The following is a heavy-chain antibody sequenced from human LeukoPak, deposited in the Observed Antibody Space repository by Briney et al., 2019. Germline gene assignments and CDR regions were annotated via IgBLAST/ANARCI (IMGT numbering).Heavy chain of an antibody. CDR1: GGSISSYY. CDR3: ARDREYSSSGLVWFDP. D-gene: IGHD6-6*01. Sequence: SETLSLTCTVSGGSISSYYWSWIRQPPGKGLEWIGYIYYSGSTNYNPSLKSRVTISVDTSKNQFSLKLNSVTAADTAVYYCARDREYSSSGLVWFDPWGHGILVAVSS. V-gene: IGHV4-59*12. CDR2: IYYSGST. J-gene: IGHJ5*02.